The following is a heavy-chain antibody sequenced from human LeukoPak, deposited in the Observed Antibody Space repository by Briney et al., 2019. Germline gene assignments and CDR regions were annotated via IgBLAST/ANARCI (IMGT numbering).Heavy chain of an antibody. J-gene: IGHJ4*02. CDR2: IIPIFGTA. Sequence: SVKVSCKASGGTFSSYAISWVRQAPGQGLEWMGGIIPIFGTANYAQKFQGRVTITADKSTSTAYMELSSLRSGDTAVYYCARASYYYDSSGYDYWGQGTLVTVSS. CDR1: GGTFSSYA. D-gene: IGHD3-22*01. CDR3: ARASYYYDSSGYDY. V-gene: IGHV1-69*06.